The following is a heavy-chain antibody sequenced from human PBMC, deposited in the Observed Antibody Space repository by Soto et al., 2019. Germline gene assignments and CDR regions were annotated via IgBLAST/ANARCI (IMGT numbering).Heavy chain of an antibody. V-gene: IGHV4-39*01. CDR2: IYYSGST. CDR1: GGSISSSSYY. D-gene: IGHD3-3*01. Sequence: QLQLQESGPGLVKPSETLSLTCTVSGGSISSSSYYWGWIRQPPGKGLEWIGNIYYSGSTYYNPSLKSRVNMSVDTSKNQFSLKLSSVTAADTAVYYCSWAMYYCFWSGFDFWGQGTLVTVSS. J-gene: IGHJ4*02. CDR3: SWAMYYCFWSGFDF.